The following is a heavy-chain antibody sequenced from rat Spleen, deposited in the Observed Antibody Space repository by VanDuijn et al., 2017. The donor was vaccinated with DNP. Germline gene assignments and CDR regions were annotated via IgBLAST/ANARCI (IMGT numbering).Heavy chain of an antibody. CDR1: GFTFSRYW. V-gene: IGHV5-58*01. CDR3: ARWEQGYFDY. J-gene: IGHJ2*01. CDR2: INTDGGGT. D-gene: IGHD5-1*01. Sequence: EVQLVESGGGLVQPGRSLKLSCVASGFTFSRYWMYWIRQAPGKGLEWVASINTDGGGTYYLDSVKGRFTISRDNAVNTVYWQMNSLRSEDMATYYCARWEQGYFDYWGQGVMVTVSS.